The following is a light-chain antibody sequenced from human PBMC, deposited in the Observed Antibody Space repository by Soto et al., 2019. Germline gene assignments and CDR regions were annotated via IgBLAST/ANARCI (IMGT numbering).Light chain of an antibody. V-gene: IGKV1-39*01. CDR2: AAS. J-gene: IGKJ5*01. CDR1: QSIASY. Sequence: DIQMIQSPYSLSAFVGDRVTITCRASQSIASYLNWYQQKPGKAPKFLIYAASTLQSGVPSRFSGSGSGTDFTLTISSLQPEDFATYFCQQSYSTPITFGQGTRLENK. CDR3: QQSYSTPIT.